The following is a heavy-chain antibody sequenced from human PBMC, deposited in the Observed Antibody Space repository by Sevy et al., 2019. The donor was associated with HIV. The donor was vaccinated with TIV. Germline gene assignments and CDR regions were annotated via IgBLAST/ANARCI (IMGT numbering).Heavy chain of an antibody. J-gene: IGHJ6*03. V-gene: IGHV4-59*01. D-gene: IGHD2-2*01. CDR2: IYYSGST. Sequence: SETLSLTCTVSGGSISRYYWSWIRQPPGKGLEWIGYIYYSGSTNYNPSLKSRVTISVDTSKNQFSLKLSSVTAADTVVYYCARSILGYCSSTSCYETYYYYYMDVWGKGTTVTVSS. CDR1: GGSISRYY. CDR3: ARSILGYCSSTSCYETYYYYYMDV.